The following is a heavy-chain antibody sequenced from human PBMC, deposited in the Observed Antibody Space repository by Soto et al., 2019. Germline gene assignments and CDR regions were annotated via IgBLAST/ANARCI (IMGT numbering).Heavy chain of an antibody. Sequence: QVQLVESGGGLVKPGGSLRLSCAASGFTFSDNFMSWIRQAPGQGLEWVSYVSRSGSSIYSADSVEGPFTISRDNAKNSLYRQMNSLRAEDTAVYYGASFPKGVVVAANDYWGQGSLVTVTS. CDR1: GFTFSDNF. CDR2: VSRSGSSI. CDR3: ASFPKGVVVAANDY. J-gene: IGHJ4*02. D-gene: IGHD2-15*01. V-gene: IGHV3-11*01.